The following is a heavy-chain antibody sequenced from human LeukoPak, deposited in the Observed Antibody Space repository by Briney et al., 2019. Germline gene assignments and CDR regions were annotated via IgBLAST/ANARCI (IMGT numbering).Heavy chain of an antibody. CDR1: GFTFSDHY. J-gene: IGHJ4*02. CDR3: ARDRGWLQSDY. D-gene: IGHD5-24*01. Sequence: GGSLRLSCAASGFTFSDHYMDWVRQAPGKGLEWVADINQDGSQKYYRDSVKGRFTISRDNAKNSLYLEMNSLSAEDTAVYYCARDRGWLQSDYWGQGALVTVSS. V-gene: IGHV3-7*03. CDR2: INQDGSQK.